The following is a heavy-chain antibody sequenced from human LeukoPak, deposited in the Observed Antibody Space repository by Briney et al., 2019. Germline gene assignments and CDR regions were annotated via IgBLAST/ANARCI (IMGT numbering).Heavy chain of an antibody. J-gene: IGHJ4*02. CDR3: AKDLKVIAVAGNTPDY. D-gene: IGHD6-19*01. V-gene: IGHV3-23*01. CDR2: ISGSGFTT. Sequence: PGGSLRLSCEASGSTFNSYAMSWVRQAPGKGLEWVSEISGSGFTTSYADSVKGRFTISRDNSKNTLYLQMNSLRAEDTAVYYCAKDLKVIAVAGNTPDYWGQGTLVTVSS. CDR1: GSTFNSYA.